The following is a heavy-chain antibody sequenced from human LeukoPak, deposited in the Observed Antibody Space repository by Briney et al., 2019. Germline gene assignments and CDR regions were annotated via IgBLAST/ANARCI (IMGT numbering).Heavy chain of an antibody. CDR2: ISSSSSYI. Sequence: GGSLRLSCAASGFTFSSYSMNWVRQAPGKGLEWVSSISSSSSYIYYADSVKGRFTISRDNAKNSLYLQMNSLRAEDTAMYYCARDSRRYCSGGSCYSDYWGQGTLVTVSS. CDR3: ARDSRRYCSGGSCYSDY. J-gene: IGHJ4*02. CDR1: GFTFSSYS. D-gene: IGHD2-15*01. V-gene: IGHV3-21*01.